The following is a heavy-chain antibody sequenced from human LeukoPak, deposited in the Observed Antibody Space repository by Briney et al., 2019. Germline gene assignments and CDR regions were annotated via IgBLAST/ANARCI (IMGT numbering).Heavy chain of an antibody. Sequence: PGGSLRLSCAASGFTVSSNYMSWVRQAPGKGLEWVSVIYSGGSTYYADSVKGRFTISRDNSKNTLYLQMSSLRAEGTAVYYCARVFGQSGVNYWGQGTLVTVSS. D-gene: IGHD1-26*01. CDR3: ARVFGQSGVNY. J-gene: IGHJ4*02. V-gene: IGHV3-53*01. CDR2: IYSGGST. CDR1: GFTVSSNY.